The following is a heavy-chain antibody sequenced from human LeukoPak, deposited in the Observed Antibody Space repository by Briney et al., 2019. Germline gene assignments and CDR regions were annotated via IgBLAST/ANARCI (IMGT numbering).Heavy chain of an antibody. CDR1: GFTFSTYW. D-gene: IGHD4-23*01. Sequence: GGSLRLSCVASGFTFSTYWMSWVRQAPGKGLEWVANLKQDRSVKHYVDSVKGRFTISRDNAKNSLYLQMTNLRAEDTAVYYCATSADSPGNSWGQGTLITVSS. CDR2: LKQDRSVK. V-gene: IGHV3-7*01. J-gene: IGHJ4*02. CDR3: ATSADSPGNS.